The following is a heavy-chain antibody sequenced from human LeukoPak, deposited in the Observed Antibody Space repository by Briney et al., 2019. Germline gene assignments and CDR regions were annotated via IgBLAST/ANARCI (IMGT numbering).Heavy chain of an antibody. CDR1: GGTFSSYA. D-gene: IGHD2-8*01. V-gene: IGHV1-69*05. CDR3: ARDTKGKRMLGDYYYYMDV. Sequence: SVKVSCKASGGTFSSYAISWVRQAPGQGLEWMGGIILIFGTANYAQKFQGRVTITTDESTSTAYMELSSLRSEDTAVYYCARDTKGKRMLGDYYYYMDVWGKGTTVTVSS. CDR2: IILIFGTA. J-gene: IGHJ6*03.